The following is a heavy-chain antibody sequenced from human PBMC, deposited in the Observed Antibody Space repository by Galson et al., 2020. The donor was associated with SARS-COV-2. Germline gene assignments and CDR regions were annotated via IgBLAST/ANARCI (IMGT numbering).Heavy chain of an antibody. CDR2: IFSNDGK. CDR1: GFSLSNARMG. Sequence: SGPTLVKPTETLTLTCTVSGFSLSNARMGVSWIRQPPGKALEWLAHIFSNDGKSYSTSLKSSPTISKDTSKSQVVLTMTNMDPVDTATYYCERILGSITIFGVVITHFDYWGQGTLVTVSS. D-gene: IGHD3-3*01. V-gene: IGHV2-26*01. J-gene: IGHJ4*02. CDR3: ERILGSITIFGVVITHFDY.